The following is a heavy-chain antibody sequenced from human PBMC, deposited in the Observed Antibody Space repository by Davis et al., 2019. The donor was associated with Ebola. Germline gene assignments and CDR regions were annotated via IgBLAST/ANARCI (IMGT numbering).Heavy chain of an antibody. V-gene: IGHV3-74*01. Sequence: PGGSLRPSCAPSGFTFSSYPMTWVRQASGKGLVWVSRIKSDVSTISYADSVKGRFTISRDNAKNTLFLQMNSLRVEDTGVYYCARDGENYSDLDYWGQGTLVTVSS. D-gene: IGHD3-10*01. CDR2: IKSDVSTI. CDR3: ARDGENYSDLDY. CDR1: GFTFSSYP. J-gene: IGHJ4*02.